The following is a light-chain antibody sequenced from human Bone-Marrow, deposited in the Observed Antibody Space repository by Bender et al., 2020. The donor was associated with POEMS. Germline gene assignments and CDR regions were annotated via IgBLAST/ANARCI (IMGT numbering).Light chain of an antibody. V-gene: IGLV3-21*02. CDR2: DDS. CDR1: NIGSKS. J-gene: IGLJ1*01. CDR3: QVWDGSSDHYV. Sequence: SYVLTQPPSVSVAPGQTARITCGGNNIGSKSVHWYQQKPGQAPVLVVHDDSDRPSGILERFSGANSGNTATLTISRVEAGDEADYYCQVWDGSSDHYVFGTGTKVTVL.